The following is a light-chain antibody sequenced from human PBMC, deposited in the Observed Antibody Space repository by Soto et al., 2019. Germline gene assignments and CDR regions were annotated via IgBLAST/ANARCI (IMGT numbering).Light chain of an antibody. Sequence: EIVLTQSPATLSLSPGERATLSCRASQSVSIYLAWYQQRPGQAPSLLIYEASNRATGIPPRFSGSGSGTDFTLTISSLEPQDSAVYYCQQRSDGPETFGQGTRLEIK. CDR2: EAS. CDR1: QSVSIY. V-gene: IGKV3-11*01. CDR3: QQRSDGPET. J-gene: IGKJ2*01.